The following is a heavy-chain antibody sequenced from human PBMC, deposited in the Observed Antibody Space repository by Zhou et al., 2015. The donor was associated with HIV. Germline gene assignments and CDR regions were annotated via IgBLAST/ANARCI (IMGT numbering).Heavy chain of an antibody. CDR1: GYRFISYG. Sequence: QVQLVQSGGEVQKPGASVRVSCKSSGYRFISYGISWVRQAPGQGLEWMGWISPYSGKTNYAQNLQGRVSMTTDTSTSIAYMELRSLRSDDTAVYYCARDSPTSIATAAAANFDHWGQGTRVTVSS. V-gene: IGHV1-18*01. D-gene: IGHD2-2*01. J-gene: IGHJ4*02. CDR3: ARDSPTSIATAAAANFDH. CDR2: ISPYSGKT.